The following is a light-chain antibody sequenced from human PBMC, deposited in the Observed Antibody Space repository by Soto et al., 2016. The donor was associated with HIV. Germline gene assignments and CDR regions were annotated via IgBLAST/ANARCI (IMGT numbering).Light chain of an antibody. CDR1: QGIKNE. J-gene: IGKJ2*01. V-gene: IGKV1-6*01. CDR3: LQDYDRPYT. Sequence: AIQMTQSPSSLSASLGDRVTITCRASQGIKNELGRYQQKPGKAPKLLIYATSSLGGGVPSRFSGSGSGTDFTLTISSLQPEDSASYFCLQDYDRPYTFGQGPSWRSN. CDR2: ATS.